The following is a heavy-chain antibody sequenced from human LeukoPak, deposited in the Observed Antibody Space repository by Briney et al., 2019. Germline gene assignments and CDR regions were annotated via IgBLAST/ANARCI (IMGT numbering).Heavy chain of an antibody. CDR1: GGSVRPYY. V-gene: IGHV4-59*02. J-gene: IGHJ6*02. Sequence: SETLSLTCPVSGGSVRPYYWSWLRQPPGKGLEWIGYVSHSGSVSYNPSLESRVTISIDASRSQVFLKLRFVTAADTAVYFCARDHWVSFDSVWSYYGMDVWGQGTTVIVSS. CDR3: ARDHWVSFDSVWSYYGMDV. D-gene: IGHD6-19*01. CDR2: VSHSGSV.